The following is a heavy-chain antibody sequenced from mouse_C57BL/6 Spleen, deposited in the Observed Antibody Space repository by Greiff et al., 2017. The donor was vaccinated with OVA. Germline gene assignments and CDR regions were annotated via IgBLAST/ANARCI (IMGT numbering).Heavy chain of an antibody. D-gene: IGHD2-5*01. V-gene: IGHV5-12*01. Sequence: EVKLVESGGGLVQPGGSLKLSCAASGFTFSDYYMYWVRQTPEKRLEWVAYISNGGGSTYYPDTVKGRFTISRDNAKNTLYLQMSRLKSEDTAMYYCAREGIGYSKGAMDYWGQGTSVTVSS. CDR2: ISNGGGST. CDR3: AREGIGYSKGAMDY. J-gene: IGHJ4*01. CDR1: GFTFSDYY.